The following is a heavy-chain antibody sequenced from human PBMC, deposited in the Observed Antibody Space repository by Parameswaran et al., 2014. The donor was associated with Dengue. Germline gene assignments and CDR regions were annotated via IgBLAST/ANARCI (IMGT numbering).Heavy chain of an antibody. D-gene: IGHD3-9*01. Sequence: WVRQAPGQGLEWMGGIIPIFGTANYAQKFQGRVTITADTSTSTAYMELFSLRSEDTAVYYCARIGGSSVDILTGNLHYHYDMDVWGQGTTVTVSS. CDR2: IIPIFGTA. J-gene: IGHJ6*02. V-gene: IGHV1-69*06. CDR3: ARIGGSSVDILTGNLHYHYDMDV.